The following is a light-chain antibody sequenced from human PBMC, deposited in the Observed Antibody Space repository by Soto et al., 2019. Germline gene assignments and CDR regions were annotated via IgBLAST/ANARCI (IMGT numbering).Light chain of an antibody. CDR2: EVS. CDR1: SDDIGNYYY. V-gene: IGLV2-14*01. J-gene: IGLJ7*01. Sequence: QSALTQPASVSGSPGQSITISCPGSSDDIGNYYYVSWYQQHPGRAPKLIIYEVSNRPSGVSDRLSGSKSGNTASLTISGLRAEDEADYYCSSYSTTTTFYVFGSGTQLTVL. CDR3: SSYSTTTTFYV.